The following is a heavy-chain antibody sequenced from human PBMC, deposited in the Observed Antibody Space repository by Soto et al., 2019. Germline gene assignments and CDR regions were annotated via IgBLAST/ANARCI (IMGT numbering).Heavy chain of an antibody. D-gene: IGHD5-12*01. V-gene: IGHV1-18*01. CDR2: ISTYNGNT. CDR1: GYTFTSYG. J-gene: IGHJ4*02. Sequence: QVQLVQSGAEVKKPGASVKVSCKASGYTFTSYGISWVRQAPGQGLEWMGRISTYNGNTNFAQKLQGRVTMTTDTSTTTAYMGLRGLRSDDTAVYYCARLRRDGYNYYFDYWGQGTLVIVSS. CDR3: ARLRRDGYNYYFDY.